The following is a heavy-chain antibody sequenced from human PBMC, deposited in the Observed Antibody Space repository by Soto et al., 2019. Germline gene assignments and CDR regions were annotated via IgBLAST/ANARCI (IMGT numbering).Heavy chain of an antibody. CDR3: ARGVCSGGSCPADY. CDR2: IDTTGDT. J-gene: IGHJ4*02. CDR1: GFIFRSYA. Sequence: EVQLVESGGGLVQPGGSLRLSCAASGFIFRSYAMHWVRQASGKGLEWVSVIDTTGDTYYPGSVKGRFTISRENAKNSLYLQMNSLRAGDTAVYYGARGVCSGGSCPADYWGQGTLVTVSS. V-gene: IGHV3-13*04. D-gene: IGHD2-15*01.